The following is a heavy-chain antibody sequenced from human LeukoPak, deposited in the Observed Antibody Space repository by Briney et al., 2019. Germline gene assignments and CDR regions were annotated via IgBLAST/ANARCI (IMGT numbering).Heavy chain of an antibody. CDR1: GFTFSSFW. Sequence: RGSLRLSCAASGFTFSSFWMHWGRQAPGKGLVWVSRVNGDGSSTTYADSVKGRFTISRDSAKNTVYLQINSLRAEDTAVYYCAGPQHGDLYAFDIWGHGTMVTVSS. CDR3: AGPQHGDLYAFDI. J-gene: IGHJ3*02. CDR2: VNGDGSST. D-gene: IGHD4-17*01. V-gene: IGHV3-74*01.